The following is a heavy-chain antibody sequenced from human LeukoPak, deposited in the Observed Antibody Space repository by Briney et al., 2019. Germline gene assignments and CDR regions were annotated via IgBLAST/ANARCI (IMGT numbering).Heavy chain of an antibody. Sequence: GGSLRLSCAASGFTFSSYAMSWVRQAPEKGLEWVSTISGSGGGTYYADSVKGRFTISRDDSKNTLYLQMNSLRAEDTAVYYCAKASWYDYVWGSYRYPLGVDYWGQGSLVTVSS. CDR1: GFTFSSYA. CDR2: ISGSGGGT. J-gene: IGHJ4*02. D-gene: IGHD3-16*02. V-gene: IGHV3-23*01. CDR3: AKASWYDYVWGSYRYPLGVDY.